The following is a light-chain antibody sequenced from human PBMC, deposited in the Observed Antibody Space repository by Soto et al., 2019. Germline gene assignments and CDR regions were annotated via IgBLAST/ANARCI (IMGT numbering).Light chain of an antibody. V-gene: IGKV3-15*01. J-gene: IGKJ2*01. CDR2: GAY. Sequence: EIVMTQSPATLSMSPGERATLSCRASQSVSSNLAWYQQKPGQAPRLLIYGAYTTATGIPARFSGSGSGTEFTLTISSLQSEDFAVYYCQQFNTWPYTFGQGTKVEIK. CDR1: QSVSSN. CDR3: QQFNTWPYT.